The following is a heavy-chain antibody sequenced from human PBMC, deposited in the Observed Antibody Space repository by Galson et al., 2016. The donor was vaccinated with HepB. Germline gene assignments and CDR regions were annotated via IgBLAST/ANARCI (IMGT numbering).Heavy chain of an antibody. Sequence: SESLSLTCIVSSGSISSSSYDWGWIRQPPGKGLEGIGSIFYSRTSYYNPSPKSRVTMSVDTSKNQFSLRLSSMTAADTAVYYCGRQRGSPAAMGWFDPWGQGTLVTVSS. J-gene: IGHJ5*02. CDR1: SGSISSSSYD. D-gene: IGHD2-2*01. CDR3: GRQRGSPAAMGWFDP. V-gene: IGHV4-39*07. CDR2: IFYSRTS.